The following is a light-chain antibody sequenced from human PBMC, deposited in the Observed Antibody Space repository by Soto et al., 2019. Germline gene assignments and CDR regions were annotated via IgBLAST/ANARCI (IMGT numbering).Light chain of an antibody. Sequence: QSALTQPASVSGSPGQSITISCTGTSSDVGGYNYVSWYQQHPGKAPKLMIYEVSNRPSGVSNRFSGSKSGNTACLTISGLQAEDEADYYCSSYTSSSTDCVFGTGTKV. CDR3: SSYTSSSTDCV. J-gene: IGLJ1*01. CDR1: SSDVGGYNY. V-gene: IGLV2-14*01. CDR2: EVS.